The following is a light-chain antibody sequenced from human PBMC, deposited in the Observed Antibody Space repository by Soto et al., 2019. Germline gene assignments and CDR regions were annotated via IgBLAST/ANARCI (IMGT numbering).Light chain of an antibody. CDR2: GAS. J-gene: IGKJ1*01. Sequence: EIVLTQPPGTLSLSPGERATLSCRASQSIRSNYVAWYQQKPGQGPRLLIYGASSRATGIPDRFSGSGSGTDFTLIISRLEPEDFAVYYCHQYNFWPTFGQGTKVDIK. CDR1: QSIRSNY. CDR3: HQYNFWPT. V-gene: IGKV3-20*01.